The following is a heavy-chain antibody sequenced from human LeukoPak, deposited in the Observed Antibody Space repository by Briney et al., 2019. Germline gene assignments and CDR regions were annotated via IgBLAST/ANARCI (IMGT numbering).Heavy chain of an antibody. CDR2: IESNPDGGRA. Sequence: KTGGSLRLSCTASGLTFSNAWMTWVRQAPGRGLEWVGRIESNPDGGRADYAAPVKGRFTISRDDSKNTLFLQMNSLKIEDTAVYYCTTVNSYYYGRSGSAFDYWGQGTLVTVSS. D-gene: IGHD3-22*01. J-gene: IGHJ4*02. CDR3: TTVNSYYYGRSGSAFDY. V-gene: IGHV3-15*04. CDR1: GLTFSNAW.